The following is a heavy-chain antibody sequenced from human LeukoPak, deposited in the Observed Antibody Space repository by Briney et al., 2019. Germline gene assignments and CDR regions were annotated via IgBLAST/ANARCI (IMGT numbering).Heavy chain of an antibody. Sequence: PSETLSLTCTVSGGSISSYYWSWIRQPPGKGLEWIVYIYYSGSTNYNPSLKSRVTISVDTSKNQFSLKLSSVTAADTAVYYCARGLPSYDFWSGYYPYYFDYWGQGTLVTVSS. D-gene: IGHD3-3*01. J-gene: IGHJ4*02. CDR2: IYYSGST. CDR1: GGSISSYY. V-gene: IGHV4-59*01. CDR3: ARGLPSYDFWSGYYPYYFDY.